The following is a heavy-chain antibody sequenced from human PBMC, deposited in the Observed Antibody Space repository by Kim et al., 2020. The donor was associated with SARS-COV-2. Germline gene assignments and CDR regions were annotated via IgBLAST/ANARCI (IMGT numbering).Heavy chain of an antibody. CDR2: IYYSGST. CDR3: ARELYYYDSSGYTVTGWFDP. J-gene: IGHJ5*02. CDR1: GGSVSSGSYY. D-gene: IGHD3-22*01. V-gene: IGHV4-61*01. Sequence: SETLSLTCTVSGGSVSSGSYYCSWIRQPPGKGLEWIGYIYYSGSTNYNPSLKSRVTISVDTSKNQFSLKLSSVTAADTAVYYCARELYYYDSSGYTVTGWFDPWGQGTLVTVSS.